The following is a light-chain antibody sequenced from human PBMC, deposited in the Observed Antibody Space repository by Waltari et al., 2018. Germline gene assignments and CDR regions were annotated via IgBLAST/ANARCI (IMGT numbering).Light chain of an antibody. CDR2: DVT. CDR1: STDVGDYNY. J-gene: IGLJ3*02. CDR3: CSYAGRSTWV. Sequence: QSALTQPASVPGPPGQSITISCTGASTDVGDYNYVSWYQQIPGKAPNVIIYDVTKRPSGVSNRFAGSKSGNAASLSISGLQAEDEAHYYCCSYAGRSTWVFGGGTKGTVL. V-gene: IGLV2-14*03.